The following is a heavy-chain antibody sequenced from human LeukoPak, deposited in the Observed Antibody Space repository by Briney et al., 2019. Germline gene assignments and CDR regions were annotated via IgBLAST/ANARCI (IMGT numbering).Heavy chain of an antibody. CDR1: GYTFTGYY. CDR3: ARDTCSGGSCYSWSPFGMDV. CDR2: INPNSGGT. V-gene: IGHV1-2*02. D-gene: IGHD2-15*01. Sequence: ASVKVSCKASGYTFTGYYMHWVRQAPGQGLEWMGWINPNSGGTNYAQKFQGRVTMTRDTSISTAYKELSRLRSDDTAVYYCARDTCSGGSCYSWSPFGMDVWGQGTTVTVSS. J-gene: IGHJ6*02.